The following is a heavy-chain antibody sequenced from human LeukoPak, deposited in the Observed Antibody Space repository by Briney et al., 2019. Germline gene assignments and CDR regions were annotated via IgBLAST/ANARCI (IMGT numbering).Heavy chain of an antibody. D-gene: IGHD2-21*02. V-gene: IGHV3-30-3*01. Sequence: GGSLRLSCAASGFTFSSYAMHWVRQAPGKGLEWVAVISYDGSNKYYADSVKGRFTISRDNSKNTLYLQMNSLRAEDTAVYSCARGRGIVVAAIQRYFDYWDQGTLVTVS. CDR1: GFTFSSYA. CDR3: ARGRGIVVAAIQRYFDY. J-gene: IGHJ4*02. CDR2: ISYDGSNK.